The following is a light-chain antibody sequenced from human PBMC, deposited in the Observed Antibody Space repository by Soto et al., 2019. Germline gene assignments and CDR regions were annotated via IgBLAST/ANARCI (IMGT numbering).Light chain of an antibody. Sequence: EIVMTQTPATLSVSPGERATLSCRASESLNSNLAWYQQKPGQAPRLLIYGASTRATGIPARFSGSGSGTEFTLTISSLQSEDFAVYYCQQYNNWPVTLGQGTKLEIK. CDR3: QQYNNWPVT. V-gene: IGKV3-15*01. CDR1: ESLNSN. CDR2: GAS. J-gene: IGKJ2*01.